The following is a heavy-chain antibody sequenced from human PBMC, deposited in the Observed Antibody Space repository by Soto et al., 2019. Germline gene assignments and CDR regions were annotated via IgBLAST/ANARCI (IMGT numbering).Heavy chain of an antibody. V-gene: IGHV3-33*01. J-gene: IGHJ4*02. CDR3: ARDLMDGEWRDFDY. CDR1: GFTFSSYG. Sequence: PGGSLRLSCAASGFTFSSYGMHWVRQAPGKGLEWVAVIWYDGSNKYYADSVKGRFTISRDNSKNTLYLQMNSLRAEDTAVYYCARDLMDGEWRDFDYWGQGTLVTVSS. D-gene: IGHD2-8*01. CDR2: IWYDGSNK.